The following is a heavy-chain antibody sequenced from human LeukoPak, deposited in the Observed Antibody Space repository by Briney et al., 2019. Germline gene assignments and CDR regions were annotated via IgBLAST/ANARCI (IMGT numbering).Heavy chain of an antibody. CDR1: GFTLSRYW. CDR3: ARFGWVPPTHFDY. J-gene: IGHJ4*02. CDR2: INTDGSST. Sequence: GGSLRLSCVGSGFTLSRYWMHWVRQAPGKGLVWVSHINTDGSSTSYADSVKGRFTISRDNAKNTLYLQMNSLGAEDTAVYYCARFGWVPPTHFDYWGQGTLVTVSS. D-gene: IGHD3-10*01. V-gene: IGHV3-74*01.